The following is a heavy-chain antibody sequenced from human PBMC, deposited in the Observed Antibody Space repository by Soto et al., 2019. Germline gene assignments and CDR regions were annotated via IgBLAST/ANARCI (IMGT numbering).Heavy chain of an antibody. CDR1: GYTFTTYD. D-gene: IGHD3-10*01. CDR3: ARETNYYGSGSYFDP. Sequence: ASVKVSCKASGYTFTTYDVNWVRQAPGQGLEWMGWINPNSGGTNYAQKFQGWVTMTRDTSISTAYMELSRLRSDDTAVYYCARETNYYGSGSYFDPWGQGTLVTVSS. V-gene: IGHV1-2*04. J-gene: IGHJ5*02. CDR2: INPNSGGT.